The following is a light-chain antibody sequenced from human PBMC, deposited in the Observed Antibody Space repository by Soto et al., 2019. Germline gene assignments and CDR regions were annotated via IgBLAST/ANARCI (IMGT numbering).Light chain of an antibody. J-gene: IGKJ1*01. V-gene: IGKV3-20*01. CDR1: HIVNSRY. Sequence: EIVLTQSPCTLSFSPVERSTLSCRASHIVNSRYLAWYQQKPGQAPRLLIYGASSRAPDIPDRFSGSGSGTDFTLTISRLEPEDFAVYFCQQYGSSPKTFGQGTKVDIK. CDR2: GAS. CDR3: QQYGSSPKT.